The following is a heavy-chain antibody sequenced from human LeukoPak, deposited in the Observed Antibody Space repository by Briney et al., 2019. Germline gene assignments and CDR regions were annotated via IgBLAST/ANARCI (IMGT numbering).Heavy chain of an antibody. J-gene: IGHJ4*02. Sequence: GGSLRLSCAASGFTFDDYGMSWVRQAPGKGLEWVSGINWNGGSTAYADSVKGRFTISRDNAKNSLYLQMNSLRAEDTALYYCARISSDCNGGSCYSGKDYWGQGALVTVSS. CDR3: ARISSDCNGGSCYSGKDY. V-gene: IGHV3-20*04. CDR1: GFTFDDYG. D-gene: IGHD2-15*01. CDR2: INWNGGST.